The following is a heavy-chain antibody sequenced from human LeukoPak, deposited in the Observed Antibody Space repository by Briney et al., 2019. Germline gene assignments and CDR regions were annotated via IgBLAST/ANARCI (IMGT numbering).Heavy chain of an antibody. D-gene: IGHD6-19*01. CDR2: IIHSGST. Sequence: SETLSLTCAVYGGSFSGYYWSWIRQPPGKGLEWIGEIIHSGSTNYNPSLKSRVTISVDTSKNQFSLKLSSVTAADTAVYYCARDRGSSGWYGTNYYFDYWGQGTLVTVSS. CDR3: ARDRGSSGWYGTNYYFDY. J-gene: IGHJ4*02. V-gene: IGHV4-34*12. CDR1: GGSFSGYY.